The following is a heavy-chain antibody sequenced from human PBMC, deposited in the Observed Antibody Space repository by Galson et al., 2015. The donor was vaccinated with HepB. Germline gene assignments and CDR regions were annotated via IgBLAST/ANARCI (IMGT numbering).Heavy chain of an antibody. J-gene: IGHJ4*02. CDR1: GGSISSYY. D-gene: IGHD3-22*01. CDR3: ARAYHYYDSSGPSYYFDY. CDR2: IYYSGST. V-gene: IGHV4-59*01. Sequence: ETLSLTCTVSGGSISSYYWSWIRQPPGKGLEWIGYIYYSGSTNYNPSLKSRVTISVDTSKNQFSLKLSSVTAADTAVYYCARAYHYYDSSGPSYYFDYWGQGTLVTVSS.